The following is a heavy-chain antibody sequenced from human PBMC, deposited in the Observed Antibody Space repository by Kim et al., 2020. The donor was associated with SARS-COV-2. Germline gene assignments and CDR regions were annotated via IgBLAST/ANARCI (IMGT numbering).Heavy chain of an antibody. D-gene: IGHD3-10*01. J-gene: IGHJ4*02. V-gene: IGHV3-74*01. CDR3: ALFYGSGGYRNSYYFES. Sequence: VKGRFTISRDNTKNTMFLQMNRLRAEDTAVYYCALFYGSGGYRNSYYFESWGQGTLVTVS.